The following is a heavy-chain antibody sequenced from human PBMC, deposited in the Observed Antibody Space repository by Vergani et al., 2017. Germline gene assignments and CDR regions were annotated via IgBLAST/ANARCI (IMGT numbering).Heavy chain of an antibody. D-gene: IGHD3-9*01. CDR2: INPNSGGT. CDR3: ARGQYDILTGYYNVFDY. V-gene: IGHV1-2*02. CDR1: GYTFTGYY. Sequence: QVQLEQSGAEVKKPGSSVTVSCRASGYTFTGYYMHWVRQAPGQGLEWMGWINPNSGGTNYAQKFQGRVTMTRDTSISTAYMELSMLRSDDTAVYYFARGQYDILTGYYNVFDYWGQGTLVTVSS. J-gene: IGHJ4*02.